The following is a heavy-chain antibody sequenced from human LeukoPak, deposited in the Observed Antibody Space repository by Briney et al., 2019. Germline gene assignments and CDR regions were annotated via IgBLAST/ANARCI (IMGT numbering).Heavy chain of an antibody. Sequence: SETLSLTCTVSGGSINSYFWTWIRQPAGKGLEWIGRIDTSGKTNYNPSLQSRVTMSVDTPKNQFSLKLSSVTAADTAVYYCARGFTAMVTVGYYYYMDVWGKGTTVTISS. CDR3: ARGFTAMVTVGYYYYMDV. CDR1: GGSINSYF. D-gene: IGHD5-18*01. CDR2: IDTSGKT. J-gene: IGHJ6*03. V-gene: IGHV4-4*07.